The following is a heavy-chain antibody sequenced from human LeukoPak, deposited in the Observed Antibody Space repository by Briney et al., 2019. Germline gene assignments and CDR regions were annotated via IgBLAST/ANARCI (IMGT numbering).Heavy chain of an antibody. V-gene: IGHV4-34*01. D-gene: IGHD3-3*01. CDR1: GGSFSGYY. Sequence: PSETLSLTCAVYGGSFSGYYWSWIRQPPGKGLEWIGSIYHSGSTCYNPSLKSRVTISVDTSKNQFSLKLSSVTAADTAVYYCARDKRPKTSDYYFWSGYYGGNWFDPWGQGTLVTVSS. CDR2: IYHSGST. CDR3: ARDKRPKTSDYYFWSGYYGGNWFDP. J-gene: IGHJ5*02.